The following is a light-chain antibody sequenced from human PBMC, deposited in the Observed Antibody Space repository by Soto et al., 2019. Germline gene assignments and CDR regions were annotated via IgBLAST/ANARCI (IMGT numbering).Light chain of an antibody. Sequence: QSVLTQPPSASGTPGQRVTISCSGSSSNIGSNPVNWYQQLPGTAPKLLLYSNNQRPSGVPDRFSGSESGTSASLAISGLQSEDEADYYCAAWDDSLNGHVVFGGGTKLTVL. CDR2: SNN. J-gene: IGLJ2*01. CDR3: AAWDDSLNGHVV. CDR1: SSNIGSNP. V-gene: IGLV1-44*01.